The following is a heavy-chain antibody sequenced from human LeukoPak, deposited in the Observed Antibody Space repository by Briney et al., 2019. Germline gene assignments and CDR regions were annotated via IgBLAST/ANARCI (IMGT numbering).Heavy chain of an antibody. J-gene: IGHJ5*02. V-gene: IGHV4-59*01. CDR1: GGSISSYY. D-gene: IGHD1-1*01. Sequence: PSETLSLTCTVPGGSISSYYWSWIRQPPGKGLEWIGDIFYSGSTNFTPSLKSRVTISVDTSKNQFSLKLSSVTAADTAVYYCAREGTAGTNLNWFDPWGQGTLVTVS. CDR2: IFYSGST. CDR3: AREGTAGTNLNWFDP.